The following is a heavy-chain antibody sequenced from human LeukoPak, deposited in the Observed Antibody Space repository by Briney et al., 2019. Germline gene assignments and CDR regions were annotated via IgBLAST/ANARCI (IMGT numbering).Heavy chain of an antibody. CDR3: ARSGGGTYFDN. D-gene: IGHD2-15*01. CDR1: GFIFSTYG. CDR2: IWADGSNT. Sequence: GRSLRLSCAASGFIFSTYGMHWVRQPPGKGLEWVAVIWADGSNTDYADSVKGRFTISKDNSKNTLYLQMNSLRAEDTAVYYYARSGGGTYFDNWGQGTLVTVSS. J-gene: IGHJ4*02. V-gene: IGHV3-33*01.